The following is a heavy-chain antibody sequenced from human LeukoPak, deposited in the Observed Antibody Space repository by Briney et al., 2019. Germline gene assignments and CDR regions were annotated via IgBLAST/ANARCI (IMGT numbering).Heavy chain of an antibody. J-gene: IGHJ2*01. V-gene: IGHV3-23*01. CDR1: AFTFSSYG. Sequence: GGSLRLSCAASAFTFSSYGMTWVRQTPGKGLEWVSGISGSGDITYYADSVKGRFTISRDNSKNTLYLQMNSLRAEDTAVYYCARVPRGYSYGPYWYFDLWGRGTLVTVSS. CDR2: ISGSGDIT. CDR3: ARVPRGYSYGPYWYFDL. D-gene: IGHD5-18*01.